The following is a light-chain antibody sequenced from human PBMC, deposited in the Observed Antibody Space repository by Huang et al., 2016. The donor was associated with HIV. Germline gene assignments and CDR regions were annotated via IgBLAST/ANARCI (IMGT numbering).Light chain of an antibody. CDR2: WAS. CDR1: QSVLNTDNNRDY. CDR3: QQYYDTPLT. V-gene: IGKV4-1*01. J-gene: IGKJ3*01. Sequence: DIVMTQSPESLAVSLGGRATINCRSSQSVLNTDNNRDYLAWYQKKPCQRPRLLIYWASTRESGFPDRFLGTGSGTDFTLTISNLQAEDVAVYFCQQYYDTPLTFGPGTKVDIK.